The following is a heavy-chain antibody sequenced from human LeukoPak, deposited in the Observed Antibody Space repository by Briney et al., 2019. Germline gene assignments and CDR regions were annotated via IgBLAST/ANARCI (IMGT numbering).Heavy chain of an antibody. CDR2: ISAYNGNT. J-gene: IGHJ4*02. CDR3: ARVDTYYYDSSGNDY. CDR1: GYTFTSYG. D-gene: IGHD3-22*01. V-gene: IGHV1-18*01. Sequence: ASVKVSCKASGYTFTSYGISWVRQAPGQGLEWMGWISAYNGNTNYAQKLQGRVTMTTDTSTSTAYMELRSLRSDDTAVYYCARVDTYYYDSSGNDYWGQGTLVTVSS.